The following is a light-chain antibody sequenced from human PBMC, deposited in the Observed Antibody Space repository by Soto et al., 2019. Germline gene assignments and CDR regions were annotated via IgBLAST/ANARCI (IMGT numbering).Light chain of an antibody. CDR2: AAS. CDR1: QSISRY. Sequence: DIQMTQSASSRATSVGGRGTITCRVSQSISRYLHWYRQKPGQATKLMIYAASSLQSGVPSRFSGSRSGTDFTFTISSMQPEDFATSYCQQSYSPRFVAFGQGTRLDIK. J-gene: IGKJ5*01. CDR3: QQSYSPRFVA. V-gene: IGKV1-39*01.